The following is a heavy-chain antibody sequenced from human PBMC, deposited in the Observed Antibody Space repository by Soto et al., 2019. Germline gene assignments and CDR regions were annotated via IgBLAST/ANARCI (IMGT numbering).Heavy chain of an antibody. CDR2: IIPIFGTA. CDR3: ARKLGGRGPYCSSTSCYANYYYGMAV. Sequence: GASVKVSCKASGGTFSSYAISWVRQAPGQGLEWMGGIIPIFGTANYAQKFQGRVTITADESTSTAYMELSSLRSEDTAVYYCARKLGGRGPYCSSTSCYANYYYGMAVWGQGTTVTVSS. J-gene: IGHJ6*02. V-gene: IGHV1-69*13. D-gene: IGHD2-2*01. CDR1: GGTFSSYA.